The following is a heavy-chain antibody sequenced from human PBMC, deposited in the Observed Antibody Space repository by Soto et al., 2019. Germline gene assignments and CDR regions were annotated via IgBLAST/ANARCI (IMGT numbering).Heavy chain of an antibody. J-gene: IGHJ6*02. CDR3: ARVEMANGYYYYGMDV. Sequence: GGSLRLSCAASGFTFSSYWMHWVRQAPGKGLVWVSRINSDGRSKSYADSVKGRFTISRDNAKNTLYLQMNSLRAEDTAVYYCARVEMANGYYYYGMDVWGQGTTVTVSS. CDR2: INSDGRSK. V-gene: IGHV3-74*01. D-gene: IGHD5-12*01. CDR1: GFTFSSYW.